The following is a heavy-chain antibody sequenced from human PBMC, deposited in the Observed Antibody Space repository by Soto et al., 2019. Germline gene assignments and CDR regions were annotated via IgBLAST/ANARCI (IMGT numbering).Heavy chain of an antibody. Sequence: PSETLSLTCTVSGGSISSGGYYWSWIRQHPGKGLEWIGYIYYSGSTYYNPSLKSRVTISVDTSKNQFSLKLSSVTAADTAVYYCARVDPQVKLPFDPWGQGTLVTVSS. CDR2: IYYSGST. D-gene: IGHD2-21*01. CDR1: GGSISSGGYY. CDR3: ARVDPQVKLPFDP. V-gene: IGHV4-31*03. J-gene: IGHJ5*02.